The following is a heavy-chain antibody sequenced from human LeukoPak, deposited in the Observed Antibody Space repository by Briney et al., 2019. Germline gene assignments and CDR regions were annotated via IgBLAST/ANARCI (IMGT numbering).Heavy chain of an antibody. CDR3: VRDALAGYYSYYYMDV. V-gene: IGHV4-4*07. CDR2: IHSSGST. CDR1: GGSIRSYY. Sequence: SETLSLTCAVPGGSIRSYYWSWIRQPAGKGLEWIGRIHSSGSTSYNPSLNSRVTMSVDTSKNQFSLKLRSVTAADSAVYYCVRDALAGYYSYYYMDVWGRGTTVTVS. J-gene: IGHJ6*03.